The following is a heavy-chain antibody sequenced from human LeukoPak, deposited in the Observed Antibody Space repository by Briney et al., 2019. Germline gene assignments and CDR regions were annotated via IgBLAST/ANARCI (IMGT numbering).Heavy chain of an antibody. Sequence: ASVKVSCKASGDTFSIDYMHWVRQAPGQGLEWMGIINPSGGSRSYAQKFQGRVTMTRDMSTSTAYMELSSLRSEDTAVYYCARETLRSVALDYWGQGTLVTVSS. CDR1: GDTFSIDY. V-gene: IGHV1-46*01. D-gene: IGHD5-12*01. CDR2: INPSGGSR. J-gene: IGHJ4*02. CDR3: ARETLRSVALDY.